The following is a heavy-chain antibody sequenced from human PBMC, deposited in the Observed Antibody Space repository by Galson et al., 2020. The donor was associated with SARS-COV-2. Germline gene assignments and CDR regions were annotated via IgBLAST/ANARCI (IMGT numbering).Heavy chain of an antibody. CDR1: GDSINDSGFY. D-gene: IGHD5-12*01. V-gene: IGHV4-31*03. CDR3: SRGPRYRGRYYDGMDV. J-gene: IGHJ6*02. Sequence: ASETLSLTCTVSGDSINDSGFYWSWIRQLPGTGLEWIGYVYRRGSTYYNPSLRNRATLSADTSKNQFSLKLSSVTAADSAVYYCSRGPRYRGRYYDGMDVWGQGTTVTVTS. CDR2: VYRRGST.